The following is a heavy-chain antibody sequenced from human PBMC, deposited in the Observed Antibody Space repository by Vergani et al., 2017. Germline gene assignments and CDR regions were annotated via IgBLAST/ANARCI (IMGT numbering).Heavy chain of an antibody. V-gene: IGHV4-34*01. J-gene: IGHJ6*02. CDR3: AKDSAMIVVVAYYYGMDV. D-gene: IGHD3-22*01. Sequence: QVQLQQWGAGLLKPSETLSLTCAVYGGSFSGYYWSWIRQPPGKGLEWIGEINHSGSTNYNPSLKSRVTISVDTSKNQFSLKLSSVTAADTAVYYCAKDSAMIVVVAYYYGMDVWGQGTTVTVSS. CDR1: GGSFSGYY. CDR2: INHSGST.